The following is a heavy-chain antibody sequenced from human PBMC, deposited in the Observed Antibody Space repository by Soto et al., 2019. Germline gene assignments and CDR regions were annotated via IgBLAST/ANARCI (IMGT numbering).Heavy chain of an antibody. CDR3: ARDFRIYTIVMVSIPGHHYGVDV. CDR2: ISDDGSSK. CDR1: GFTFSSYA. Sequence: QVQLVQSGGGVVQPGRSLRLSCGASGFTFSSYAMHWVRQAPGKGLEWVAVISDDGSSKYYADSVKGRFTISRDNSKNTLNLQMNSLSAEDTAVYYCARDFRIYTIVMVSIPGHHYGVDVWGQGTTVTVSS. V-gene: IGHV3-30-3*01. D-gene: IGHD3-22*01. J-gene: IGHJ6*02.